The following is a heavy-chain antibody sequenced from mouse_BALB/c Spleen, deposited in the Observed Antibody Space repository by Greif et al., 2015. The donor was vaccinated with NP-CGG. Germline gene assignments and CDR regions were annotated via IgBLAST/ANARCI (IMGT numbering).Heavy chain of an antibody. V-gene: IGHV2-6-7*01. D-gene: IGHD1-1*02. CDR2: IWGDGST. CDR1: GFSLTGYG. J-gene: IGHJ4*01. Sequence: QVQLQQSGPGLVAPSQSLSITCTVSGFSLTGYGVNWVRQPPGKGLEWLGMIWGDGSTDYNSALKSRLSISKDNSKSQVFLKMNGLQTDDTARYYCARHYAHYAMDYWGQGTSVTVSS. CDR3: ARHYAHYAMDY.